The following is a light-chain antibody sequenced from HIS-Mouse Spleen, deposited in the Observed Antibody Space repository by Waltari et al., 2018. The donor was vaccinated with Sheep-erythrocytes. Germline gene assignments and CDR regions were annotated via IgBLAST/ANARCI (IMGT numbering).Light chain of an antibody. J-gene: IGLJ3*02. CDR1: SSDVGSYNL. CDR2: EGS. Sequence: QSALTQPASVSGSPGQSITISCTGTSSDVGSYNLVSWYQQHPGKAPKLMLYEGSKRPLGVSNRFSGSKSGNTASLTISGLQAEDEADYYCCSYAGSSTPWVFGGWTKLTVL. CDR3: CSYAGSSTPWV. V-gene: IGLV2-23*01.